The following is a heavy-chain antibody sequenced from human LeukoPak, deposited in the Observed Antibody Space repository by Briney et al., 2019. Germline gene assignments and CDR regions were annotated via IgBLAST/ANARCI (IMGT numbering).Heavy chain of an antibody. CDR1: GYTFTSYD. J-gene: IGHJ4*02. V-gene: IGHV1-8*01. Sequence: ASVKVSCKASGYTFTSYDINWVRQATGQGLEWMGWMNPNSGNTGYAQKFQGRITMTRNTSISTAYMELSSLTSEDTAMYYCARIAAAGNRRLNYWGQGTLVTVSS. CDR2: MNPNSGNT. CDR3: ARIAAAGNRRLNY. D-gene: IGHD6-13*01.